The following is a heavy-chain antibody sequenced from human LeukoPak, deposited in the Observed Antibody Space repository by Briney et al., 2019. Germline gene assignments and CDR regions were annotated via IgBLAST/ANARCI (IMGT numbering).Heavy chain of an antibody. V-gene: IGHV1-24*01. CDR1: GYTLTELS. J-gene: IGHJ4*02. D-gene: IGHD4-23*01. Sequence: ASVKVPCKVSGYTLTELSMHWVRQAPGKGLEWMGGFDPEDGETIYAQKFQGRVTMTEDTSTDTAYMELSSLRSEDTAVYYCATRGITVVNPHRTFDYWGQGTLVTVSS. CDR2: FDPEDGET. CDR3: ATRGITVVNPHRTFDY.